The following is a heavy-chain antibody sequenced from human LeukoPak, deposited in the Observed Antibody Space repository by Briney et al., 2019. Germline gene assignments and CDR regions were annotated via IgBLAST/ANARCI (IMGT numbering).Heavy chain of an antibody. CDR1: GDSITSNY. CDR3: ARSDYTSSSRWYFDL. Sequence: SETLSLTCTVSGDSITSNYWSWIRQPPGKGLEWIAYISDIGSINYNPSLKSRVTMSVDTSKNQFSLRLSSVTAADTAVYYCARSDYTSSSRWYFDLWGRGTLVTVSS. V-gene: IGHV4-59*12. CDR2: ISDIGSI. J-gene: IGHJ2*01. D-gene: IGHD6-6*01.